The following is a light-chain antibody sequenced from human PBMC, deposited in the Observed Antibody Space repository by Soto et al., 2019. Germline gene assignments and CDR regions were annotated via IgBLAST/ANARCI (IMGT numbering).Light chain of an antibody. Sequence: DIQMTQSPSSLSASVGDRVTITCQASQDISNYLNWYQQKPGKAPKLLIYDASNLETGAPSRFSGSGSGTDFTFTISSLQPEDIATYYCQQYDNLSLFTFGPGTKVDIK. CDR3: QQYDNLSLFT. J-gene: IGKJ3*01. V-gene: IGKV1-33*01. CDR2: DAS. CDR1: QDISNY.